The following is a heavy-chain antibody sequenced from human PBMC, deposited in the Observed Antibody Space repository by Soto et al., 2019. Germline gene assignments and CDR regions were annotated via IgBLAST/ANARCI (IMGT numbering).Heavy chain of an antibody. CDR1: GYTFVDHY. D-gene: IGHD3-3*01. Sequence: GASVKVSCKTSGYTFVDHYLYWVRQAPGQGLEWMGWINPRNGDKKYAQKFQGRVTMIRDTIITTTYMDLSALTSDDTAVYYCARDISLGYYDFWRGSRNWFHPCGQATLVTVS. CDR3: ARDISLGYYDFWRGSRNWFHP. J-gene: IGHJ5*02. CDR2: INPRNGDK. V-gene: IGHV1-2*02.